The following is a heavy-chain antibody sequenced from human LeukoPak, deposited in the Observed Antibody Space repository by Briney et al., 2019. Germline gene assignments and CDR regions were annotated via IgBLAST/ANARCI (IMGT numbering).Heavy chain of an antibody. V-gene: IGHV3-48*02. CDR2: ISSSSSII. Sequence: PGGSLRLSCAASGLTFSGYSMNWVRQAPGKGREWVSYISSSSSIISYADSVKGRFTISRDNAKNSLYLQMNSLRDEDTAVYYCARTVIAVAANWFDPWGQGTLVTVSS. D-gene: IGHD6-19*01. J-gene: IGHJ5*02. CDR1: GLTFSGYS. CDR3: ARTVIAVAANWFDP.